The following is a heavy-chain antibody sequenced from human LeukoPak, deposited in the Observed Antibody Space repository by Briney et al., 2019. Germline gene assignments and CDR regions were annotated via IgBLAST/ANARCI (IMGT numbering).Heavy chain of an antibody. J-gene: IGHJ6*02. D-gene: IGHD6-19*01. Sequence: SETLSLTRAVYGGSLSGYYWSLIRQPPGKGREALGEINHSGSTNYNPSLKSRVTISVDTSKNQFSLKLSSVTAADTAVYYCARVGRQWLLRKYYYGMDVWGQGTTVTVSS. CDR2: INHSGST. CDR1: GGSLSGYY. V-gene: IGHV4-34*01. CDR3: ARVGRQWLLRKYYYGMDV.